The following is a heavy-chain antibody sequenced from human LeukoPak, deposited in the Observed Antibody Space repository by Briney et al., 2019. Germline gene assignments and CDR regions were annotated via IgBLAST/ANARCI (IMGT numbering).Heavy chain of an antibody. CDR2: ISSSGGTI. J-gene: IGHJ4*02. CDR3: AREWLELEIGFDY. D-gene: IGHD5-24*01. Sequence: GGSLRLSCAASGFTFSDYYMSWIRQAPGKGLEWVSYISSSGGTIYYADSVKGRFTISRDNAKNSLYLQMNSLRAEDTAVYYCAREWLELEIGFDYWGQGTLVTVSS. V-gene: IGHV3-11*04. CDR1: GFTFSDYY.